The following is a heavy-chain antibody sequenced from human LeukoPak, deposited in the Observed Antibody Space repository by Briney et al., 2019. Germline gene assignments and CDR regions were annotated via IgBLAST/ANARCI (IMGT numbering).Heavy chain of an antibody. V-gene: IGHV4-59*11. CDR2: IYYSGST. Sequence: SETLSLTCTVSGGSISSHYWSWIRQPPGKGLEWFGYIYYSGSTNYNPSLKSRVTISVDTSKNQFSLKLSSVTAADTAVYYCARDCRQGGFDPWGQGTLVTVSS. CDR3: ARDCRQGGFDP. J-gene: IGHJ5*02. CDR1: GGSISSHY.